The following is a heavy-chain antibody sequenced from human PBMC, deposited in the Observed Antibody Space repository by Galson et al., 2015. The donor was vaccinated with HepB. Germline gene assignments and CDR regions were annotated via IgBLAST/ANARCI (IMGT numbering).Heavy chain of an antibody. CDR3: ARERSYFRDSFDI. J-gene: IGHJ3*02. D-gene: IGHD1-26*01. CDR2: ISQDGSDK. V-gene: IGHV3-7*03. CDR1: GFIFTNHW. Sequence: SLRLSCAASGFIFTNHWMSWVRQAPGKGLEWVANISQDGSDKYSVDSVRGRFAISRDNTKKSLYLQMSSLRAEDTAVYYCARERSYFRDSFDIWGQGTMVTVSS.